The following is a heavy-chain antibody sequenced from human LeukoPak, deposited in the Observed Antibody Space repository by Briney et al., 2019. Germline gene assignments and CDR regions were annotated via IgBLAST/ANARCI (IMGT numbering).Heavy chain of an antibody. V-gene: IGHV3-30*04. J-gene: IGHJ3*02. Sequence: TGGSLRLSCAASGFTFSSYAMHWVRQAPGKGLEWVAVISYDGSNKYYADSVKGRFTISRDNSKNTLYLQMNSLRAEDTAVYYCARASLLYDILTGSAFDIWGQGTMVTVSS. CDR1: GFTFSSYA. CDR2: ISYDGSNK. CDR3: ARASLLYDILTGSAFDI. D-gene: IGHD3-9*01.